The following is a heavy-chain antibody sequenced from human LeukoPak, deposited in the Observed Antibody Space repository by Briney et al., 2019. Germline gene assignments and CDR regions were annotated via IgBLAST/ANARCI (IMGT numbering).Heavy chain of an antibody. V-gene: IGHV3-11*06. D-gene: IGHD4-17*01. CDR1: GFSFNDDY. Sequence: GGSLRLSCAASGFSFNDDYMSWIRQTPGKGLEWVSDIGSTGSNTKYADSVKGRFTISRDTSKNTVHLQMNNLRAEDTAVYYCAKWSGDYPSYYLDYWGQGTLVTVSS. CDR2: IGSTGSNT. CDR3: AKWSGDYPSYYLDY. J-gene: IGHJ4*02.